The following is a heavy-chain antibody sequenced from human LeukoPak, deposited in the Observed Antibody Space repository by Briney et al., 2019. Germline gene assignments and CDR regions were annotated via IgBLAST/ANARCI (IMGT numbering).Heavy chain of an antibody. CDR3: ASGLGNCSSTSCYHPGKYYFDY. D-gene: IGHD2-2*01. Sequence: SETLSLTCAVYGGSFSGYYWSWIRQPPGKGLEWIGEINHSGSTNYNPSPKSRVTISVDTSKNQFSLKLSSVTAADTAVYYCASGLGNCSSTSCYHPGKYYFDYWGQGTLVTVSS. V-gene: IGHV4-34*01. CDR1: GGSFSGYY. J-gene: IGHJ4*02. CDR2: INHSGST.